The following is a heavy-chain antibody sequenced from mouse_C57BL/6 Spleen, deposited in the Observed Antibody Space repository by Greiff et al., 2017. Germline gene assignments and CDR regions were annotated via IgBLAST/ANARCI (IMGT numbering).Heavy chain of an antibody. D-gene: IGHD1-1*01. V-gene: IGHV1-80*01. CDR2: IYPGDGDT. Sequence: VQLVESGAELVKPGASVKISCKASGYAFSSYWMNWVKQRPGKGLEWIGQIYPGDGDTNYNGKFKGKATLTADKSSSTAYMQLSSLTSEDSAVYFCARDGSSPYFDYWGQGTTLTVSS. J-gene: IGHJ2*01. CDR1: GYAFSSYW. CDR3: ARDGSSPYFDY.